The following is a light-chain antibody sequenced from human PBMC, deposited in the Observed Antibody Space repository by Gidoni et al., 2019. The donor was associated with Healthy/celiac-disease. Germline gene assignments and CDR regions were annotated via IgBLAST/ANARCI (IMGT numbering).Light chain of an antibody. Sequence: SYELTQPPSVSVSPGQTASITCSGAKLGDKYACWYQQKPGHSPVLVIYQDSKRPSGIPGRFSGSNSGNTATLTISGTHAMDEADYYCQAWDSSTRVFGGGTKLTVL. CDR1: KLGDKY. J-gene: IGLJ3*02. CDR3: QAWDSSTRV. CDR2: QDS. V-gene: IGLV3-1*01.